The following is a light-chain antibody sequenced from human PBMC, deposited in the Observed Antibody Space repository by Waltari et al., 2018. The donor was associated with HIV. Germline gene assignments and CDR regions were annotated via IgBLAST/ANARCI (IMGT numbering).Light chain of an antibody. CDR2: DNE. V-gene: IGLV1-51*01. Sequence: QSILTQPPSVSAAPGQKVTIHCSGDNSNLGNNFVSWYQQVPGRAPRLLIYDNEKRPSGIPDRFSASKAGVSATLGIAGLQIVDEADYYCGTWDSSLTLYVFGPGTTVAVL. CDR1: NSNLGNNF. CDR3: GTWDSSLTLYV. J-gene: IGLJ1*01.